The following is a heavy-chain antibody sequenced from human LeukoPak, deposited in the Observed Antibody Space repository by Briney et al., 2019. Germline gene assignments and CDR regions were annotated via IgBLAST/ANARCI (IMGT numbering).Heavy chain of an antibody. Sequence: PGGSLRLSCAASGFTFSSYAMSWVRQAPGKGLEWVSAISGSGGSTYYADSVKGRFTISRDNSKNTLYLQMNSLRAEDTAVYYRAKDEKESDYGGNCFDYWGQGTLVTVSS. CDR1: GFTFSSYA. CDR2: ISGSGGST. D-gene: IGHD4-23*01. CDR3: AKDEKESDYGGNCFDY. J-gene: IGHJ4*02. V-gene: IGHV3-23*01.